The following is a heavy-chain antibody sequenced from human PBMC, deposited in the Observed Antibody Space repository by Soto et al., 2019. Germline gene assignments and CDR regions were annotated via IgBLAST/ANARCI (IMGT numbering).Heavy chain of an antibody. CDR2: IWFDGSKK. D-gene: IGHD1-26*01. CDR3: ARAGPSYSGTYYYYGMDV. CDR1: GFTFSSYG. J-gene: IGHJ6*02. Sequence: QVQLVESGGGVVQPGRSLRLSCAASGFTFSSYGMHWVRQAPGKGLEWVAVIWFDGSKKYYADYVKGRLTISRDNSKNMLYLQMNSLRAEDTAVYCCARAGPSYSGTYYYYGMDVWGQGTTVTVSS. V-gene: IGHV3-33*01.